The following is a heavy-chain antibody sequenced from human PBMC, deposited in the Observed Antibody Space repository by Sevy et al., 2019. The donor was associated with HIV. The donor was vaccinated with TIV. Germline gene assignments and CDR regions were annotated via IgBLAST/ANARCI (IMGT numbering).Heavy chain of an antibody. J-gene: IGHJ4*02. CDR3: AREKSCGGACYHFDS. Sequence: GGSLRLSCAASGFTFDDFGMSWVRHAPGKGLEWVASINWDGGSTTYADSVKGRFTIARDNAKNSLGLQMNSLMADDTALYYCAREKSCGGACYHFDSWGQGTLFTVSS. V-gene: IGHV3-20*04. CDR1: GFTFDDFG. D-gene: IGHD2-21*02. CDR2: INWDGGST.